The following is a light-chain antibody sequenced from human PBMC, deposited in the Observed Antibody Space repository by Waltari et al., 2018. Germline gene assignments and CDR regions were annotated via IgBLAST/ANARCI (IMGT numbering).Light chain of an antibody. J-gene: IGKJ3*01. Sequence: DVQMTQSPSSLSASVGDRFTITCRASRDIGLYLAWFQQKPGKAPRSLIYTASSLQSGAPSTFSGSGSGTEFTLTISSLQPEDFATYYCLRYYSYPATFGPGTKVDF. CDR3: LRYYSYPAT. CDR2: TAS. V-gene: IGKV1-16*01. CDR1: RDIGLY.